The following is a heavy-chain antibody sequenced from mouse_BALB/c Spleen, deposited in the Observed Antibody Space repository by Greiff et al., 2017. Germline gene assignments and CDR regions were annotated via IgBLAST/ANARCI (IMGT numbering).Heavy chain of an antibody. CDR2: LNPDSSTI. D-gene: IGHD1-1*01. Sequence: EVKLMESGGGLVQPGGSLKLSCAASGFDFSRYWMSWVRQAPGKGLEWIGELNPDSSTINYTPSLKDKFIISRDNAKNTLYLQMSKVRSEDTDLYYCARGDGSSYFDYWGQGTTLTVSS. CDR1: GFDFSRYW. V-gene: IGHV4-1*02. CDR3: ARGDGSSYFDY. J-gene: IGHJ2*01.